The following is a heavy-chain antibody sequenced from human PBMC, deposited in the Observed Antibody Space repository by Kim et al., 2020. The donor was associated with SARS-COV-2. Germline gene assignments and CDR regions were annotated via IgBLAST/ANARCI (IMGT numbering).Heavy chain of an antibody. D-gene: IGHD6-19*01. CDR3: AREGWGWLGDFDY. Sequence: AVSVKSRITINPDTSKNQFSLQLNSVTPEDTAVYYCAREGWGWLGDFDYWGQGTLVTVSS. V-gene: IGHV6-1*01. J-gene: IGHJ4*02.